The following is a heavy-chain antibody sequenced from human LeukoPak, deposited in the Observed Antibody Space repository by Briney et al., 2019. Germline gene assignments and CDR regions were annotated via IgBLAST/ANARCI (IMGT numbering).Heavy chain of an antibody. CDR3: ARDGRGGHNDY. Sequence: GGSLRLSCAASGFRLSGHWMSWVRQAPGKGLEWVANIREDGSEKKYMDSVKGRFTISRDNAKNSVYLQMNSLRAEDTAVYYCARDGRGGHNDYWGQGTLVTVSS. CDR2: IREDGSEK. CDR1: GFRLSGHW. V-gene: IGHV3-7*01. D-gene: IGHD1-1*01. J-gene: IGHJ4*02.